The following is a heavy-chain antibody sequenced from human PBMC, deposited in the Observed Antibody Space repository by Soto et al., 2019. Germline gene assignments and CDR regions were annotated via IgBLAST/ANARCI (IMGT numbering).Heavy chain of an antibody. D-gene: IGHD3-10*01. J-gene: IGHJ4*02. Sequence: QLQLQESGPELVKPSETLSLTCTVSGGSISSSSYYWGWIRQPPGKGLEWIGSIYYSGSTYYNPSLKSRVTISVDTSKNQFSLKLSSVTAADTAVYYCASQAPNGGPYFDYWGQGTLVTVSS. CDR1: GGSISSSSYY. CDR3: ASQAPNGGPYFDY. V-gene: IGHV4-39*01. CDR2: IYYSGST.